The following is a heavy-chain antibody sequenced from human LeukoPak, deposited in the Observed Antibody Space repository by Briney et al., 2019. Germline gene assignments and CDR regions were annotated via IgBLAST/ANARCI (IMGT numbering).Heavy chain of an antibody. CDR2: ISGSGGST. V-gene: IGHV3-23*01. Sequence: GGSLRLSCAASGFTFSSYAMSWVRQAPGKGLEWVSAISGSGGSTYYADSVKGRFTISRDNSKNTLYLQMNSLRAEDTAVYYCARRGEYYYYYGMDVWGQGTTVTVSS. CDR3: ARRGEYYYYYGMDV. CDR1: GFTFSSYA. J-gene: IGHJ6*02. D-gene: IGHD3-10*01.